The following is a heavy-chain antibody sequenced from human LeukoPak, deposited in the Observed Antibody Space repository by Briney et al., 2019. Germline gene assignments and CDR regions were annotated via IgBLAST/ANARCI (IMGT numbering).Heavy chain of an antibody. D-gene: IGHD3-3*01. CDR2: IRYDGSNK. Sequence: GGSLRLSCAASGFTFSSYGMHWVRQAPGKGLEWVAFIRYDGSNKYYADSATCRFTISRDNSNNTLYLKMKSLRAEDTAVYYCTIIMDFWSGSHFDYWGQGTLVTVSS. J-gene: IGHJ4*02. V-gene: IGHV3-30*02. CDR1: GFTFSSYG. CDR3: TIIMDFWSGSHFDY.